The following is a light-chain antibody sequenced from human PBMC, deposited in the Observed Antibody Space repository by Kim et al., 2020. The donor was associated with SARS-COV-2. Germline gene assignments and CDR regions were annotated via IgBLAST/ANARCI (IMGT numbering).Light chain of an antibody. Sequence: QSALTQPRSVSGSPGQSVTISCTGTSSDVGGYNYVSWYQQHPGKAPKLMIYDVSKRPSGVPDRFSGSKSGNTASLTISGLQAEDEADYYCCSYAGSSGNVVFGGGTQLTVL. V-gene: IGLV2-11*01. CDR3: CSYAGSSGNVV. CDR1: SSDVGGYNY. J-gene: IGLJ2*01. CDR2: DVS.